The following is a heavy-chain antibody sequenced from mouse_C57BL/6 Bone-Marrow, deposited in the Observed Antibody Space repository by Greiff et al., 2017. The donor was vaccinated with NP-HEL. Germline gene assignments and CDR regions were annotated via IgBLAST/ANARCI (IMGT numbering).Heavy chain of an antibody. V-gene: IGHV1-7*01. Sequence: QVHVKQSGAELAKPGASVKMSCKASGYTFTSYWMQWVKQRPGKGLEWIGYINPYSGYTKYNQKFKDKATLTVDKSSSTAYMQLSSLTYEDSAVYYCARGYNGYFDYWGQGTTLTVSS. CDR1: GYTFTSYW. CDR2: INPYSGYT. D-gene: IGHD2-1*01. J-gene: IGHJ2*01. CDR3: ARGYNGYFDY.